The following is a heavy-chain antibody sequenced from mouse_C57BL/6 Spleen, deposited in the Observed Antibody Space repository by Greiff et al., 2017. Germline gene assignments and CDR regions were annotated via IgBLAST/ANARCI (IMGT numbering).Heavy chain of an antibody. J-gene: IGHJ2*01. CDR2: IDPSDSYT. CDR3: ARSGNYGNYGLLFDY. D-gene: IGHD2-1*01. Sequence: VQLQQPGAELVMPGASVKLSCKASGYTFTSYWMHWVKQRPGQGLEWIGEIDPSDSYTNYNQKFKGKSTLTVDKSSSTAYLQLSSLTSEDSAVYYCARSGNYGNYGLLFDYWGQGTTLTVSS. V-gene: IGHV1-69*01. CDR1: GYTFTSYW.